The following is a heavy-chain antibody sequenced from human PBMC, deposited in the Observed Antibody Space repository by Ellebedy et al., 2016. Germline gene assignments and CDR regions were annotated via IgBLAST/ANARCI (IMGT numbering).Heavy chain of an antibody. V-gene: IGHV4-30-2*01. CDR1: GGSISSGGYS. D-gene: IGHD2-21*01. CDR3: ARRNCGGDCYGMDV. Sequence: SETLSLTCAVSGGSISSGGYSWSWIRQPPGKGLEWIGYIYHSGSTYYNPSLKIRVTISVDRSKNQFSLKLSSVTAADTAVYYCARRNCGGDCYGMDVWGQGTTVTVSS. CDR2: IYHSGST. J-gene: IGHJ6*02.